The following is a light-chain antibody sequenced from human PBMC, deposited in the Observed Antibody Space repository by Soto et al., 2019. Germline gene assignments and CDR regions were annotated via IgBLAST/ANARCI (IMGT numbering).Light chain of an antibody. V-gene: IGKV1-5*03. CDR2: KAS. CDR3: QQYTSYSRT. CDR1: QTISSW. J-gene: IGKJ1*01. Sequence: DIQMTQSPSTLSGSVGDRVTITCRASQTISSWLAWYQQRPGKVPNLLIYKASTLESGVPPRFSGSGSGTEFTLTIDSLQPDDFATYYCQQYTSYSRTFGQGTKVDIK.